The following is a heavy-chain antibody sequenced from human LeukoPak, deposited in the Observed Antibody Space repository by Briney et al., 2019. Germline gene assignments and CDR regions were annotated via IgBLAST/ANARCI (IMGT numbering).Heavy chain of an antibody. CDR2: IWYDGSNK. D-gene: IGHD5-18*01. Sequence: QPGRSLRLSCAASGFTFSSYGMHWVRQAPGKGLEWVAVIWYDGSNKYYADSVKGRFTISRDNSKNTLYLQMNSLRAEDTAVYYCARDPYSYGLASNTYFSYWGQGTLVTVSS. V-gene: IGHV3-33*01. CDR3: ARDPYSYGLASNTYFSY. J-gene: IGHJ4*02. CDR1: GFTFSSYG.